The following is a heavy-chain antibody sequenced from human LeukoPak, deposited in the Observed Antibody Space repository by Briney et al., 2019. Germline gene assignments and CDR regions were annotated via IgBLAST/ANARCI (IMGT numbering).Heavy chain of an antibody. V-gene: IGHV3-23*01. CDR3: AKAAIAVAGTSPPADY. CDR1: GFTFSSYW. CDR2: ISDGGGRT. J-gene: IGHJ4*02. D-gene: IGHD6-19*01. Sequence: GGSLRLSCAASGFTFSSYWMHWVRQAPGKGLEWVSGISDGGGRTYYADSVKGRFTISRDNSKNTLYLQMNNLRAEDTAVYYCAKAAIAVAGTSPPADYWGQGTLVTVSS.